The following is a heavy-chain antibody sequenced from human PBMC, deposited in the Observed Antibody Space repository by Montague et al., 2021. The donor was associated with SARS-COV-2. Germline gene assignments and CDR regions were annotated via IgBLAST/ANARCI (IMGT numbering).Heavy chain of an antibody. CDR3: ARVLGGYYGMDV. Sequence: SLRLSCAASGFTFSSYSMNWVRRAPGKGLEWVSSISSSSSYIYYADSVKGRFTISRDNAKNSLYLQMNSLRAEDTAVYYCARVLGGYYGMDVWGQGTTVTVSS. CDR1: GFTFSSYS. V-gene: IGHV3-21*01. D-gene: IGHD2/OR15-2a*01. CDR2: ISSSSSYI. J-gene: IGHJ6*02.